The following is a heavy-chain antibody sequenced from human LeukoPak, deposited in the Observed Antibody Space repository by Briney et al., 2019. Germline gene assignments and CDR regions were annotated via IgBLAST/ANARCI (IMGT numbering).Heavy chain of an antibody. CDR2: ISWNSGSI. D-gene: IGHD3-10*01. CDR1: GFTFDDYA. Sequence: PGRSLRLSCAASGFTFDDYAMHWVRQAPGKGLEWVSGISWNSGSIGYADSVKGRFTISRDNAKNSLYLQMNSLRAEDTALYYCAKAKTGSYLLNAFDYWGQGTLVTVSS. CDR3: AKAKTGSYLLNAFDY. V-gene: IGHV3-9*01. J-gene: IGHJ4*02.